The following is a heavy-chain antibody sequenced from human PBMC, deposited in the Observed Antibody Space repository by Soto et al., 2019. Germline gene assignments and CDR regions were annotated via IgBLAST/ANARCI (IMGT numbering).Heavy chain of an antibody. CDR1: GFTFSTQA. CDR3: AKDVHGSGWSLYQ. D-gene: IGHD6-19*01. J-gene: IGHJ4*02. V-gene: IGHV3-23*01. Sequence: EVQLLESGGGLVQPGGSLRLSCSASGFTFSTQAMPWVRQAPGKGLEGASALISSGESPDYADSVKGRFTISRDNSKNTIYLQMNILRADDTAVYYCAKDVHGSGWSLYQWGQGSVVPVSS. CDR2: LISSGESP.